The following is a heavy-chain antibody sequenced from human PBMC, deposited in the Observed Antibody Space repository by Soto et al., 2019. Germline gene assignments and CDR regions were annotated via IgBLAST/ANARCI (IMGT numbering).Heavy chain of an antibody. D-gene: IGHD6-19*01. CDR2: ISYDGSNK. CDR1: GFTFSSYG. J-gene: IGHJ6*03. Sequence: GGSLRLSCAASGFTFSSYGMHWVRQAPGKGLEWVAVISYDGSNKYYADSVKGRFTTSRDNSKNTLYLQMNSLRAEDTAVYYCAKDPGIAVAGYYYYMDVWGKGTTVTVSS. CDR3: AKDPGIAVAGYYYYMDV. V-gene: IGHV3-30*18.